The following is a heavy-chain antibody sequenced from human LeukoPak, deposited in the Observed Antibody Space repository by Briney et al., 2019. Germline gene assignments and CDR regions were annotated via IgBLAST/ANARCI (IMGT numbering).Heavy chain of an antibody. CDR3: ASGYSEYAFDI. CDR2: INHSGYT. D-gene: IGHD5-18*01. V-gene: IGHV4-34*01. CDR1: GGSFSGYY. J-gene: IGHJ3*02. Sequence: PSETLSLTCAVYGGSFSGYYWSWIRQPPGKGLEWIGEINHSGYTNYNPSLKSRVTISVDTSRNQFSLELSSVTAADTAVYYCASGYSEYAFDIWGQGTMVTVSS.